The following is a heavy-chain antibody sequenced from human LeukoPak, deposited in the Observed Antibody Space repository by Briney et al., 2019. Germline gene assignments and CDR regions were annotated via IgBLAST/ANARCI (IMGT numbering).Heavy chain of an antibody. CDR3: ARVLYSSGWYDTGSAFDI. Sequence: PGRSLRLSCAASGFTFSSYAMHWVRQAPGKGLEWVAVISYDGSNKYYADSVKGRFTISRDNSKNTLYLQMNSLRAEDTAVYYCARVLYSSGWYDTGSAFDIWGQGTMVIVSS. CDR2: ISYDGSNK. V-gene: IGHV3-30-3*01. D-gene: IGHD6-19*01. J-gene: IGHJ3*02. CDR1: GFTFSSYA.